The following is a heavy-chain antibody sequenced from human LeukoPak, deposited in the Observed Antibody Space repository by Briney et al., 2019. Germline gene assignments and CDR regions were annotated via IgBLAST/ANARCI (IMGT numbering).Heavy chain of an antibody. CDR1: GFSFSSYV. CDR2: ISSSSSYI. CDR3: ARDSGGADFDY. D-gene: IGHD3-16*01. J-gene: IGHJ4*02. Sequence: GGSLRLSCVASGFSFSSYVMSWVRQAPGKGLEWVSSISSSSSYIYYADSVKGRFTISRDNAKNSLYLQMNSLRAEDTAVYYCARDSGGADFDYWGQGTLVTVSS. V-gene: IGHV3-21*01.